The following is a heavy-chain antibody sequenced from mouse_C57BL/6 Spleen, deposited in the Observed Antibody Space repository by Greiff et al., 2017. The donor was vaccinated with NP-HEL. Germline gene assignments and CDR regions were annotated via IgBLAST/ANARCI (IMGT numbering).Heavy chain of an antibody. CDR3: ARNEESPITTVVVQWYFDV. V-gene: IGHV1-62-2*01. CDR2: FYPGSGSI. Sequence: QVQLKQSGAELVKPGASVKLSCKASGYTFTEYTIHWVKQRSGQGLEWIGWFYPGSGSIKYIEKFKDKATLTADKSSSTVYMELSRLTSDDSAVYYCARNEESPITTVVVQWYFDVWGTGTTVTVSS. CDR1: GYTFTEYT. J-gene: IGHJ1*03. D-gene: IGHD1-1*01.